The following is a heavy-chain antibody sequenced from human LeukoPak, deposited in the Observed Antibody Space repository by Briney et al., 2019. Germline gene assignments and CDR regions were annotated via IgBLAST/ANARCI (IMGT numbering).Heavy chain of an antibody. V-gene: IGHV4-30-4*08. CDR2: IYYSGST. CDR3: ARGTTHRDLDY. D-gene: IGHD1-1*01. J-gene: IGHJ4*02. Sequence: SETLSLTCAVSGYSISSNYYWGWIRQPPGKGLEWIGYIYYSGSTYYNPSLKSRVTISVDTSKNQFSLKLSSVTAADTAVYYCARGTTHRDLDYWGQGTLVTVSS. CDR1: GYSISSNYY.